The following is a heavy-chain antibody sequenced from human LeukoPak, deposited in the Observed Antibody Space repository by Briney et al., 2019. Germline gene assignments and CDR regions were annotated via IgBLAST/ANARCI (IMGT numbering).Heavy chain of an antibody. CDR1: GFTFSDYY. V-gene: IGHV3-11*01. Sequence: GWSLILSCASSGFTFSDYYMSWIRQAPGKGLEWVSYISSSGSTIYYADSVKGRFTISRDNAKNSLYLQMNSLRAEDTAVYYCARDLRSSTSRYYYYYMDVWGKGTTVTVSS. D-gene: IGHD2-2*01. CDR2: ISSSGSTI. J-gene: IGHJ6*03. CDR3: ARDLRSSTSRYYYYYMDV.